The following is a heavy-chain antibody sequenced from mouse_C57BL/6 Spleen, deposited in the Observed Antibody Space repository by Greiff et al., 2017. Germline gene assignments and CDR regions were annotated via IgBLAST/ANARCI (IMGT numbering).Heavy chain of an antibody. J-gene: IGHJ3*01. D-gene: IGHD1-1*01. Sequence: VQLKESGPGLVKPSQSLSLTCSVTGYSITSGYYWNWIRQFPGNKLEWMGYISYDGSNNYNPSLKNRIPITRDPSKNPFFLKLNSVTTEDTATYYCARDENYYGSSYAWFAYWGQGTLVTVSA. CDR2: ISYDGSN. V-gene: IGHV3-6*01. CDR3: ARDENYYGSSYAWFAY. CDR1: GYSITSGYY.